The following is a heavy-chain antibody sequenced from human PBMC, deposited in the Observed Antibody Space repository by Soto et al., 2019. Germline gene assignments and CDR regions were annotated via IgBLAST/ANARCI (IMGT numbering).Heavy chain of an antibody. Sequence: GGSPRISCAASGFTFCNAWMNWVRQEPGKGLEWVGRIKSKTDGGTTDYAAPVKGRFTISRDDSKNTLYLQMNSLKTEDTAVYYCTTSPAAVAATPVDYWGQGTLVTVSS. CDR2: IKSKTDGGTT. CDR3: TTSPAAVAATPVDY. J-gene: IGHJ4*02. D-gene: IGHD2-15*01. V-gene: IGHV3-15*07. CDR1: GFTFCNAW.